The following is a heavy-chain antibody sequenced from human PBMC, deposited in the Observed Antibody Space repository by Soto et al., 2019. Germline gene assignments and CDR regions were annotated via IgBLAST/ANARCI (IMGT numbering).Heavy chain of an antibody. Sequence: SVKVSCKASGVTFSSYAISWVRQAPGQGLEWMGWIIPIIGNTNYAQKLQGRVTITTDKSTSTAYMELRSLRSDDTAVYYCARDLEPYESSGLVYFQHWGQGTTVTVS. CDR1: GVTFSSYA. CDR2: IIPIIGNT. V-gene: IGHV1-69*10. J-gene: IGHJ1*01. CDR3: ARDLEPYESSGLVYFQH. D-gene: IGHD3-22*01.